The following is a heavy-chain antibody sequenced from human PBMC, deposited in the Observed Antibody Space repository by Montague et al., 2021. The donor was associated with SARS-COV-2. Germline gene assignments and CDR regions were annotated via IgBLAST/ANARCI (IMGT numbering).Heavy chain of an antibody. Sequence: SETLSLTCTVSGGSITNFFCNWIRQPPGKGLEWLGYIHSSGSTNYNPSLKSRVTISLDTSKSQFSLKLGSVTAADTAVYYCATTPGRFGEFHFDYWGQGTLVTVSS. CDR2: IHSSGST. CDR1: GGSITNFF. D-gene: IGHD3-10*01. V-gene: IGHV4-59*01. CDR3: ATTPGRFGEFHFDY. J-gene: IGHJ4*02.